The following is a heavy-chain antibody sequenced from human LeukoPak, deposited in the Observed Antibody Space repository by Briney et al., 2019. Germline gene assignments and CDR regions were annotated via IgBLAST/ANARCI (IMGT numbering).Heavy chain of an antibody. CDR2: IKQDGSVK. CDR3: ARIGYSSSSLDY. J-gene: IGHJ4*02. CDR1: GFSFVKYW. Sequence: GGSVRLSCAASGFSFVKYWMTWVRQAPGKGLEWVANIKQDGSVKYYVDSLNGRFTVSRDNARNSLYLQMNSLGAEDTAVYYCARIGYSSSSLDYWGQGTQVTVSS. V-gene: IGHV3-7*01. D-gene: IGHD6-6*01.